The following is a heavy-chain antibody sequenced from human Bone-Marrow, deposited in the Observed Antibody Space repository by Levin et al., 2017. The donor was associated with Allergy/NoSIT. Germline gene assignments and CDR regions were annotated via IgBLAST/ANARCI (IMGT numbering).Heavy chain of an antibody. V-gene: IGHV3-33*01. J-gene: IGHJ4*02. Sequence: GGSLRLSCAASGFTFSSNGMHWVRQAPGKGLEWVAVIYYDGSYKYYADSVKGRFTISRDNSKDTLYLQMNSLRAEDTAVYYCALAGYSSTLLPYYFDSWGLGTLVTVSS. CDR2: IYYDGSYK. CDR1: GFTFSSNG. CDR3: ALAGYSSTLLPYYFDS. D-gene: IGHD6-13*01.